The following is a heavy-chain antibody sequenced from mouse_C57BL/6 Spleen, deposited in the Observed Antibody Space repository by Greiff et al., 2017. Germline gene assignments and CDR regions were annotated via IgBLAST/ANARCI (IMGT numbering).Heavy chain of an antibody. CDR2: ISDGGSYT. V-gene: IGHV5-4*01. CDR1: GFTFSSYA. CDR3: ARDGGTTVAPLFDY. Sequence: EVHLVESGGGLVKPGGSLKLSCAASGFTFSSYAMSWVRQTPEKRLEWVATISDGGSYTYYPDNVKGRFTISRDNAKNNLYLQMSHLKSEDTAMYYCARDGGTTVAPLFDYWGQGTTLTVSS. J-gene: IGHJ2*01. D-gene: IGHD1-1*01.